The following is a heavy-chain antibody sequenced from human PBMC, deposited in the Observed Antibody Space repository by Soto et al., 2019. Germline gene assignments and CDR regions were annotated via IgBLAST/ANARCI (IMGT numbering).Heavy chain of an antibody. D-gene: IGHD3-3*01. V-gene: IGHV1-8*01. CDR1: GYTFTSYD. J-gene: IGHJ6*03. CDR2: MNPNSGNT. Sequence: ASVKVSCKASGYTFTSYDINWVRQATGQGLEWMGWMNPNSGNTGYAQKFQGRVTMTRNTSISTAYMELSSLRSEDTAVYYCAREGDFWSGRAYYYMDVWGKGTTVTVYS. CDR3: AREGDFWSGRAYYYMDV.